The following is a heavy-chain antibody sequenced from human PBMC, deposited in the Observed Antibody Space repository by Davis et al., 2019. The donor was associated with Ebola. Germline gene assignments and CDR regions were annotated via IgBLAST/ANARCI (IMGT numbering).Heavy chain of an antibody. Sequence: PSETLSLTCAVSGGSISSGGYSWSWIRQPPGKGLEWIGYIYHSGSTYYNPSLKSRVTISVDRSKNQFSLKLSSVTAADTAVYYCARGELPLSSKGLMGWDYYYYMDVWGKGTTVTVSS. CDR1: GGSISSGGYS. CDR3: ARGELPLSSKGLMGWDYYYYMDV. D-gene: IGHD2-2*01. V-gene: IGHV4-30-2*01. CDR2: IYHSGST. J-gene: IGHJ6*03.